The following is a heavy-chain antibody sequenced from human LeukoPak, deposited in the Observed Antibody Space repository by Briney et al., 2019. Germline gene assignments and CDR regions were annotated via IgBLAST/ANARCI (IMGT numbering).Heavy chain of an antibody. J-gene: IGHJ6*02. Sequence: GGSLRLSCAASGFTFSSYAMSWVRQAPGKGLEWVSAISGSGGSTYYADSVKGRFTISRDNSKNTLYLQMNSLRAEDTAVYYCAKYYYDSSGYGYYYYYYGMDVWGQGTTVTVSS. V-gene: IGHV3-23*01. CDR1: GFTFSSYA. CDR2: ISGSGGST. CDR3: AKYYYDSSGYGYYYYYYGMDV. D-gene: IGHD3-22*01.